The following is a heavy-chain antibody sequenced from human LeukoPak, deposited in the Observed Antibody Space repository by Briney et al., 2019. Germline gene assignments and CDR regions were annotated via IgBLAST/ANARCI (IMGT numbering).Heavy chain of an antibody. CDR1: GGSISSYY. V-gene: IGHV4-4*09. D-gene: IGHD5-18*01. CDR2: IHASGNT. Sequence: SETLSLTCTVSGGSISSYYWTWIRQPPGKGLEYLGPIHASGNTYYNPSLNSRVAISIDTSKNQFSLKVSSVAAADTAVYYCARDLGYGYYFYYYLDVWGKGTTVTVSS. CDR3: ARDLGYGYYFYYYLDV. J-gene: IGHJ6*03.